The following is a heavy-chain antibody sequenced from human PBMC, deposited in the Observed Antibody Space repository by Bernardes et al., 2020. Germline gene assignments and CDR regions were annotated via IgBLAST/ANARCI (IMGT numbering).Heavy chain of an antibody. CDR1: GFTFSSYW. J-gene: IGHJ3*02. D-gene: IGHD5-12*01. Sequence: GGSLRLSCAASGFTFSSYWMSWVRQAPGKGREWVANIKQDGSEKYYVDSVKGRFTISRDNAKNSLYLQMNSLRAEDTAVYYCARDSAPFPYSGYDYNAFAIWGQGTLATVSS. CDR3: ARDSAPFPYSGYDYNAFAI. CDR2: IKQDGSEK. V-gene: IGHV3-7*01.